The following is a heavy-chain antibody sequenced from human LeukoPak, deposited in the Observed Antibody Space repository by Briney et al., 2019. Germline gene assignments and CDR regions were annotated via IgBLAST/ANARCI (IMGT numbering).Heavy chain of an antibody. CDR3: ASGPSSPSVPAASGLDY. CDR2: INPSGGST. Sequence: ASVKVSRKASGYTFTSYYMHWVRQAPGQGLEWMGIINPSGGSTSYAQKFQGKVTMTRDMSTSTVYMELSSLRSEDTAVYYCASGPSSPSVPAASGLDYWGQGTLVTVSS. J-gene: IGHJ4*02. D-gene: IGHD2-2*01. V-gene: IGHV1-46*01. CDR1: GYTFTSYY.